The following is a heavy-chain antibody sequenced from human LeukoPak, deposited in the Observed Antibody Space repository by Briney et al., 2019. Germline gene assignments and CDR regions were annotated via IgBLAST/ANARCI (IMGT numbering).Heavy chain of an antibody. V-gene: IGHV3-11*06. D-gene: IGHD5-12*01. J-gene: IGHJ4*02. CDR2: ISSSSSYT. CDR1: GFTFSDYY. CDR3: ARDLTGYDFRYYFDY. Sequence: PGGSLRLSCAAPGFTFSDYYMSWIRQAPGKGLEWVSYISSSSSYTNYADSVKGRFTISRDNAKNSLYLQMNSLRAEDTAVYYCARDLTGYDFRYYFDYWGQGTLVTVSS.